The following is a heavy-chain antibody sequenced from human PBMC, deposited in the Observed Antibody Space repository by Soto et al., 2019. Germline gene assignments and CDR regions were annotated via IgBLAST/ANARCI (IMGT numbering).Heavy chain of an antibody. J-gene: IGHJ6*03. CDR3: ARDSSGWYELGYYYMDV. V-gene: IGHV4-61*01. CDR1: GGSISSSSYY. Sequence: SETLSLTCTVSGGSISSSSYYWGWIRQPPGKGLEWIGYIYYSGSTNYNPSLKSRVTISVDTSKNQFSLKLSSVTAADTAVYYCARDSSGWYELGYYYMDVWGKGTTVTVSS. CDR2: IYYSGST. D-gene: IGHD6-19*01.